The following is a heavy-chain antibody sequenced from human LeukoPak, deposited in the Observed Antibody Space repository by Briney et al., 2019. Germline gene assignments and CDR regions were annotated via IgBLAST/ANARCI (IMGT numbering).Heavy chain of an antibody. J-gene: IGHJ4*02. V-gene: IGHV3-48*04. D-gene: IGHD1-26*01. CDR2: ISSSSSTI. CDR3: ARDLEGATSYFDY. CDR1: GFTFSSYS. Sequence: PGGSLRLSCAASGFTFSSYSMNWVRQAPGKGLEWVSYISSSSSTIYYADSVKGRFTISRDNAKNSLYLQMNSLRAEDTAVYYCARDLEGATSYFDYWGQGTLVTVSS.